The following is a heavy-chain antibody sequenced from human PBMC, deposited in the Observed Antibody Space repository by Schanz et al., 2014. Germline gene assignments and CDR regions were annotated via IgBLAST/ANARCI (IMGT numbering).Heavy chain of an antibody. J-gene: IGHJ5*02. CDR2: INPYSGAT. Sequence: QVQLVQSGAEVRKPGASVRVSCKASGYSFAAFFIHWVRQTPGQGLEWMGCINPYSGATYYAQKFQGRVTLTSDASLTTVYMEVHSLTSDDTAVFFCARDQTGTTNWFDPGGQGTLVTVSS. CDR1: GYSFAAFF. CDR3: ARDQTGTTNWFDP. V-gene: IGHV1-2*02. D-gene: IGHD1-7*01.